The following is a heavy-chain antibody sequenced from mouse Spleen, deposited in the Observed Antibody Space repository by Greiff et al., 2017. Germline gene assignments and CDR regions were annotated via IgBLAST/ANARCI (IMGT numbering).Heavy chain of an antibody. D-gene: IGHD1-2*01. CDR2: FYPGSGSI. V-gene: IGHV1-62-2*01. Sequence: QVQLKESGAELVKPGASVKLSCKASGYTFTEYTIHWVKQRSGQGLEWIGWFYPGSGSIKYNEKFKDKATLTADKSSSTVYMELSRLTSEDSAVYFCARHEVSSLLRLPWFAYWGQGTLVTVSA. CDR1: GYTFTEYT. CDR3: ARHEVSSLLRLPWFAY. J-gene: IGHJ3*01.